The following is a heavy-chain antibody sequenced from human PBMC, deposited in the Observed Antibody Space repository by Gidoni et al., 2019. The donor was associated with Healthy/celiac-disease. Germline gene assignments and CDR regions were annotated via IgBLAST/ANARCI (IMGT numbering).Heavy chain of an antibody. V-gene: IGHV3-23*01. Sequence: EVQLLESGGGLVQPGGSLRLSCAASGFTFSSYAMSWVRQAPGKGLEWVSAISGSGGSTYYADSVKGRFTISRDNSKNTLYLQMNSVRAEDTAVYYCAKAYYYGSGSSDYWGQGTLVTVSS. CDR3: AKAYYYGSGSSDY. CDR2: ISGSGGST. CDR1: GFTFSSYA. J-gene: IGHJ4*02. D-gene: IGHD3-10*01.